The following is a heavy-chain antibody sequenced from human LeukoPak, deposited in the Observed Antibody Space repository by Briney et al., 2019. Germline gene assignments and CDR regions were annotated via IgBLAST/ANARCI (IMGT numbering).Heavy chain of an antibody. CDR1: GGSISSYY. D-gene: IGHD5-12*01. J-gene: IGHJ4*02. CDR2: IYYSGST. CDR3: ARAGYSGYDYDY. V-gene: IGHV4-59*01. Sequence: PSETLSHTCTVSGGSISSYYWSWIRQPPGKGLEWIGYIYYSGSTNYNPSLKSRVTISVDTSKNQFSLKLSSVTAADTAVYYCARAGYSGYDYDYWGQGTLVTVSS.